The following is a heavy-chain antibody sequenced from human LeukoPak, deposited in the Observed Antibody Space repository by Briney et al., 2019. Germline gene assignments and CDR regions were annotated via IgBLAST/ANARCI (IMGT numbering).Heavy chain of an antibody. CDR2: MNPISGNT. CDR1: GYTFTSYD. CDR3: ARGTTVTDFDY. Sequence: GAPVKVSCKASGYTFTSYDINWVRQATGQGLEWMGWMNPISGNTGYAQKFQGRVTMTRNTSISTAYMELSSLRSEDTAVYYCARGTTVTDFDYWGQGTLVTAAS. D-gene: IGHD4-17*01. J-gene: IGHJ4*02. V-gene: IGHV1-8*01.